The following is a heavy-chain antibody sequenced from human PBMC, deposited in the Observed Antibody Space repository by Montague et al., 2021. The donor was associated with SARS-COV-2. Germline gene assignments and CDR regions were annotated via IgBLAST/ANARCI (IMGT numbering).Heavy chain of an antibody. Sequence: SETLSLTCTVSGDSTSCSNCYWSCISQAPGKGLDWIGTIYNSGTTYYNPSLKSRLTISIDTSKNQFSLKLTSVTAADTAVYYCARHRNYGDHSLDNWFHPWGQGTLVTVSS. CDR2: IYNSGTT. CDR3: ARHRNYGDHSLDNWFHP. CDR1: GDSTSCSNCY. D-gene: IGHD4-17*01. V-gene: IGHV4-39*01. J-gene: IGHJ5*02.